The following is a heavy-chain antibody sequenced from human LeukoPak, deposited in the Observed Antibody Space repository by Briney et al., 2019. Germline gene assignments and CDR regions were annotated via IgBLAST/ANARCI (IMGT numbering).Heavy chain of an antibody. CDR3: ARNDYGDRAVAFDI. J-gene: IGHJ3*02. Sequence: ASVKVSCKASGYTFTSYGTSWVRQAPGQGLEWMGWISAYNGNTNYAQKLQGRVTMTTDTSTSTAYMELRSLRSDDTAVYYCARNDYGDRAVAFDIWGQGTMVTVSS. V-gene: IGHV1-18*04. CDR2: ISAYNGNT. CDR1: GYTFTSYG. D-gene: IGHD4-17*01.